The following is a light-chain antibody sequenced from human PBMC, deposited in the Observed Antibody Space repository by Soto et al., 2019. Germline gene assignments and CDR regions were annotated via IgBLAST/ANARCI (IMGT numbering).Light chain of an antibody. Sequence: EVVMTQSPATLSVCPGERATLCCRASMSVSSKLAWYQQKPGQAPRLLIYGASTRATAIPARFTGSGSGTDFTLTISRLEPEDFAVYYCQQYGSSPPITFGQGTRLEIK. CDR3: QQYGSSPPIT. V-gene: IGKV3-20*01. CDR1: MSVSSK. CDR2: GAS. J-gene: IGKJ5*01.